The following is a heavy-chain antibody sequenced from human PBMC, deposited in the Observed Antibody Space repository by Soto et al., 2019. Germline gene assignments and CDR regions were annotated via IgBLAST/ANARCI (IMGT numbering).Heavy chain of an antibody. CDR1: GFTFSSYM. CDR2: ISSSSNYK. V-gene: IGHV3-21*01. J-gene: IGHJ4*02. D-gene: IGHD3-3*01. Sequence: EVQLVESGGGLVKPGGSLRLSCAASGFTFSSYMMNCVRQAPGKGLEWVSSISSSSNYKYYADSVKGRFTISRDNPNNSLYLQMNSLRAEDTAVYYCARDHSPYDFWSGYSVWGLDYWGQGTLVTVSS. CDR3: ARDHSPYDFWSGYSVWGLDY.